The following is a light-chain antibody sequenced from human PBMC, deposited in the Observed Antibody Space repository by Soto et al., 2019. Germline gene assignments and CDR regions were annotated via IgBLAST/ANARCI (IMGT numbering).Light chain of an antibody. J-gene: IGKJ3*01. CDR2: AAS. CDR1: QGISSW. CDR3: QQDNSFPFT. Sequence: DIQMTQSPSSVSAFVGDRVTITCRARQGISSWLAWYQQNPGKAPQLLIYAASNLQSGVPSRFSCSGSGTYFTLTISSLQTEEFAAYDCQQDNSFPFTFGPGPKVDIK. V-gene: IGKV1D-12*01.